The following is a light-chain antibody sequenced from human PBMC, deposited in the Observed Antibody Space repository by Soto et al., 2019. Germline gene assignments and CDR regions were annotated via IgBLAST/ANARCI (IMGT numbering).Light chain of an antibody. CDR1: QNVLYSSDNKNY. Sequence: DIVLTQSPDSLAVSLGERATINCKSSQNVLYSSDNKNYLAWYHHAPGKAPRLLIYAAYTLQSGVPKRFSGSGSGTEFSLTISSLQPEDFATYYCQLLNDSPPVTFGQGTRLEIK. V-gene: IGKV4-1*01. J-gene: IGKJ5*01. CDR3: QLLNDSPPVT. CDR2: AAY.